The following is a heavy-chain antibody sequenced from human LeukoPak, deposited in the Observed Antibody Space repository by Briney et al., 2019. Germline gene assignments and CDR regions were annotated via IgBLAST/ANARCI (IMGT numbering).Heavy chain of an antibody. J-gene: IGHJ5*02. CDR2: ISSSGSTI. V-gene: IGHV3-11*04. Sequence: GGSLRLSCAASGFTFSDYYMSWIRQAPGKGLEWVSYISSSGSTIYYADSVKGRFAISRDNAKNSLYLQMNSLRAEDTAVYYCAREELMLYAIGGNWFDPWGQGTLVTVPS. CDR1: GFTFSDYY. D-gene: IGHD2-8*01. CDR3: AREELMLYAIGGNWFDP.